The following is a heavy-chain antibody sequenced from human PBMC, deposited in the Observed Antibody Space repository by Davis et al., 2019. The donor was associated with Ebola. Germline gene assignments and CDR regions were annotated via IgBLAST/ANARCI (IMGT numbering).Heavy chain of an antibody. CDR1: GFTFSSYW. Sequence: GESLKISCAASGFTFSSYWMSWVRQAPGKGLEWVANIKQDGSEKYYVDSVKGRFTISRDNAKNSLYLQMNSLRAEDTAVYYCARDQITMVRGVKVYYYGMDVWGQGTTVTVSS. V-gene: IGHV3-7*01. J-gene: IGHJ6*02. D-gene: IGHD3-10*01. CDR3: ARDQITMVRGVKVYYYGMDV. CDR2: IKQDGSEK.